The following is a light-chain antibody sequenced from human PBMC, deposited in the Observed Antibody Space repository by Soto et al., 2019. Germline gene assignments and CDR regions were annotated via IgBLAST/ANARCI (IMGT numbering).Light chain of an antibody. CDR3: QQYNNWPRT. CDR1: QSVSNN. J-gene: IGKJ1*01. CDR2: QTS. Sequence: EIVLTQSPGTLSLSPGERATLSCRASQSVSNNYLAWYQQKPGQAPRLLIYQTSIRAAGIPARFSGSGSGTEFTLTISSLQSEDFAVYYCQQYNNWPRTFGQGTKVDIK. V-gene: IGKV3D-15*01.